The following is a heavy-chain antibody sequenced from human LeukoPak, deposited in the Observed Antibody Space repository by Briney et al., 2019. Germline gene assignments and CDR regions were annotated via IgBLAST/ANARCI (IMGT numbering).Heavy chain of an antibody. J-gene: IGHJ4*02. V-gene: IGHV1-2*02. CDR1: GYTFTGYY. CDR3: ARDQDYGDYGGLFDY. CDR2: INPNSGGT. Sequence: ASVKVSCKASGYTFTGYYMHWVRQAPGQGLEWMGWINPNSGGTNYAQKLQGRVTMTTDTSTSTAYMELRSLRSDDTAVYYCARDQDYGDYGGLFDYWGQGTLVTVSS. D-gene: IGHD4-17*01.